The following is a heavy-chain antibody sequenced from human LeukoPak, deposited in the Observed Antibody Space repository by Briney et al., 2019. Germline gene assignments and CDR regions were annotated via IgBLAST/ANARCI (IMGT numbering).Heavy chain of an antibody. V-gene: IGHV3-7*01. CDR2: INQDGSTT. CDR3: ARGLAGAPGIDW. CDR1: GFTFGDYG. Sequence: GGSLRLSCTTSGFTFGDYGLIWVRQAPGKGLEWVANINQDGSTTEYVDSVKGRFTVSRDNVRSSLYLQMNSLRADDTAVYYCARGLAGAPGIDWWGRGTLVTVSS. D-gene: IGHD1-26*01. J-gene: IGHJ4*02.